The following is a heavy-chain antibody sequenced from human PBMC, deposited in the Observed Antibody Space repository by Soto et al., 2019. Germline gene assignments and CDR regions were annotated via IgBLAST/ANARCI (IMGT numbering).Heavy chain of an antibody. V-gene: IGHV3-30*18. D-gene: IGHD3-22*01. CDR3: AKEELYYYDSSGYLDGFDY. CDR1: GFTFSSYG. Sequence: GGSLRLSCAASGFTFSSYGMHWVRQAPGKGLEWVAVISYDGSNKYYADSVKGRFTISRDNSKNTLYLQMNSLRAEDTAVYYCAKEELYYYDSSGYLDGFDYWGQGTLVTVSS. CDR2: ISYDGSNK. J-gene: IGHJ4*02.